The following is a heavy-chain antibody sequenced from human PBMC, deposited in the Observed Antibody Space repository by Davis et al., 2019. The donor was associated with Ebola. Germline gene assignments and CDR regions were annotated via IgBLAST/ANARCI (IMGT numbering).Heavy chain of an antibody. D-gene: IGHD2/OR15-2a*01. Sequence: MPGGSLRLSCAASGFTFSSYAMSWIRQPPKKGLEWIGEINDSGSTNYNPSLKGRVTISADTSKNQFSLKLSSVTAADTAVYYCARENPSTPFDYWGQGTLVTVSS. CDR1: GFTFSSYA. CDR2: INDSGST. J-gene: IGHJ4*02. CDR3: ARENPSTPFDY. V-gene: IGHV4-34*01.